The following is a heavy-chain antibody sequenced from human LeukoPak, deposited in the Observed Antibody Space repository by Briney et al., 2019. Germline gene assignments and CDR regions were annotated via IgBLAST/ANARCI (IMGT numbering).Heavy chain of an antibody. V-gene: IGHV3-53*01. CDR3: ARRAGAYSHPYDY. Sequence: GGSLRLSCTVSGFTVSSNSMSWVRQAPGQGLKWVSFIYSDNTHYSDSAKGRFTISRDNSNNTLYLQMTSLRADDTAVYYCARRAGAYSHPYDYWGQGTLVTVSS. CDR2: IYSDNT. J-gene: IGHJ4*02. CDR1: GFTVSSNS. D-gene: IGHD4/OR15-4a*01.